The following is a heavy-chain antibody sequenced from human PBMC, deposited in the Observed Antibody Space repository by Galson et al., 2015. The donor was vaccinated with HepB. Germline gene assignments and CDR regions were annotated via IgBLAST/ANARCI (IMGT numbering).Heavy chain of an antibody. J-gene: IGHJ4*02. CDR2: ISGSGGSA. D-gene: IGHD4-17*01. CDR3: VTDGGWAETTQFFDY. CDR1: GFTFSSYA. V-gene: IGHV3-23*01. Sequence: SLRLSCAASGFTFSSYAMSWVRQAPGKGLEWVSAISGSGGSAYYADSVKGRFTISRDNSKNTLYLQMNSLKTEDTAMFYCVTDGGWAETTQFFDYWGQGTLVAVSS.